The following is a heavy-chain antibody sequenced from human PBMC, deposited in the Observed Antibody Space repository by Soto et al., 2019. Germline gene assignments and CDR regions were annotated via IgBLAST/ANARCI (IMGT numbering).Heavy chain of an antibody. D-gene: IGHD3-10*02. J-gene: IGHJ4*02. Sequence: QVQLQQWGAGLLKPSETLSLTCAVYGGSFSDYYWTWIRQPPGKGLEWIGEIDRRGRSNYNPSLKSRVTISLEASKKQFSLKLTSVTAADTAVYYCARAGMGVTTFGYWGQGTLVTVSS. V-gene: IGHV4-34*01. CDR1: GGSFSDYY. CDR3: ARAGMGVTTFGY. CDR2: IDRRGRS.